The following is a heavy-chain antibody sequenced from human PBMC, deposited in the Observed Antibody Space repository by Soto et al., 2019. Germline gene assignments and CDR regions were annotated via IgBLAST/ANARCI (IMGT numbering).Heavy chain of an antibody. Sequence: SETPSLTCAVYGGSFSGYYWSWIRQPPGKGLEWIGEINPSGSTNYNPSLKSRVTISVDTSKNQFSLKVNSVTAADTAVYYCACSRVYSGYDSYLFDLWGRGTLDTGSS. CDR3: ACSRVYSGYDSYLFDL. D-gene: IGHD5-12*01. J-gene: IGHJ5*02. CDR1: GGSFSGYY. CDR2: INPSGST. V-gene: IGHV4-34*01.